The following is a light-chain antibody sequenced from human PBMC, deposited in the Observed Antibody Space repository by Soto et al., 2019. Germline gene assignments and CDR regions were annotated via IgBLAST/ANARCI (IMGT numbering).Light chain of an antibody. CDR2: GAS. V-gene: IGKV3-15*01. CDR3: QQYNNWPWT. Sequence: EIVMTQSPATLSVSPGERATLSCRASQSVSSNLAWYQQKPGQAPRLLIYGASTRATGIPARLSGSGSGTEFTLTISSLQSEDFAVYYCQQYNNWPWTFGQGTKVDIX. J-gene: IGKJ1*01. CDR1: QSVSSN.